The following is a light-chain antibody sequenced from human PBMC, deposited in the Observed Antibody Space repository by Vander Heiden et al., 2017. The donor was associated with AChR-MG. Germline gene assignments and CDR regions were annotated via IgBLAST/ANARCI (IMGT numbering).Light chain of an antibody. V-gene: IGLV4-69*01. Sequence: QLVLTQSPSASASLGASVKLTCTLSSGHSSYAISWHQQQPEKGPRHLMKLHTDGSHIKGDGIPDRFSGSSSGTERYLTISSLQSEDEADYYCQTWGTDIVVFGGGTKLTVL. CDR3: QTWGTDIVV. J-gene: IGLJ2*01. CDR2: LHTDGSH. CDR1: SGHSSYA.